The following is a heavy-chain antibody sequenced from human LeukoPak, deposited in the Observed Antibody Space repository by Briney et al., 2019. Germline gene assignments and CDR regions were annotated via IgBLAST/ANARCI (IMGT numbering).Heavy chain of an antibody. CDR1: GXTFSSYA. V-gene: IGHV3-23*01. CDR2: ISGSGGST. Sequence: GGSLRLSCAASGXTFSSYAMSWVRQAPGKGLESVSGISGSGGSTYYADFVKGRFTISRDNSKNTLYLQMNSLRAEDTAVYYCAKDGYSSGNMIDYWGQGTLVTVSS. D-gene: IGHD6-19*01. J-gene: IGHJ4*02. CDR3: AKDGYSSGNMIDY.